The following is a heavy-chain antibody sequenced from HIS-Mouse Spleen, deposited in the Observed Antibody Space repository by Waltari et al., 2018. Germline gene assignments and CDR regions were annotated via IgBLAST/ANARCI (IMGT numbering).Heavy chain of an antibody. CDR3: AREIPYSSSWYDWYFDL. V-gene: IGHV4-39*07. J-gene: IGHJ2*01. CDR1: GGSLSSSRYN. D-gene: IGHD6-13*01. Sequence: QLQLQESGPGLVTPSETLSLTCTVAGGSLSSSRYNWGWIRQPPGKGLEWIGSIYYSGSTYYNPSLKSRVTISVDTSKNQFSLKLGSVTAADTAVYYCAREIPYSSSWYDWYFDLWGRGTLVTVSS. CDR2: IYYSGST.